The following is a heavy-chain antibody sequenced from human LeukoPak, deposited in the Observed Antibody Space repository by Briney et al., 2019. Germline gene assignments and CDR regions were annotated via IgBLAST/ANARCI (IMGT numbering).Heavy chain of an antibody. Sequence: PGGSLRLSCAASGLTFSGYSMNWVRQAPGKGLEWVSSISSRSNYIYYADSVKGRFTISRDNAKNSLYLQMNSLRAEETGVYYCARDGYYTSGRNPCSDYWGQGTLVTVSS. D-gene: IGHD3-10*01. V-gene: IGHV3-21*01. CDR1: GLTFSGYS. J-gene: IGHJ4*02. CDR3: ARDGYYTSGRNPCSDY. CDR2: ISSRSNYI.